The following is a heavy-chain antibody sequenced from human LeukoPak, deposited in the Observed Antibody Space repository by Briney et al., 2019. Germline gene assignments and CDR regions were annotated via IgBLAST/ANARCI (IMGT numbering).Heavy chain of an antibody. J-gene: IGHJ4*02. D-gene: IGHD6-19*01. CDR1: GFTFSDYY. CDR2: ISSSGSTI. CDR3: AKDNRRHYTSGPNPDSLH. V-gene: IGHV3-11*01. Sequence: GGSLRLPCAASGFTFSDYYMSWIRQAPGKGLEWVSYISSSGSTIYYADSVKGRFTISRDNAKNSLYLQMNSLRVEDTAFYYCAKDNRRHYTSGPNPDSLHWGQGALVTVSS.